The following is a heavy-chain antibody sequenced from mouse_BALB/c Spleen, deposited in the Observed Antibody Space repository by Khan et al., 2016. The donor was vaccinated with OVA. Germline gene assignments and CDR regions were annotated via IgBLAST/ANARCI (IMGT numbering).Heavy chain of an antibody. J-gene: IGHJ4*01. CDR2: ISTYNVNT. CDR1: GDTFSDSA. CDR3: ARGDFLLRLRGIDY. V-gene: IGHV1S137*01. Sequence: QVRLQQSGPEVVRPGVSVKLSCQGSGDTFSDSAMHWVKQSHAKSLAWIGVISTYNVNTNYNPKFKGKATMTVDKSSSPAYMELARFTSEDSASYYGARGDFLLRLRGIDYRGQGTSVTVAS. D-gene: IGHD1-1*01.